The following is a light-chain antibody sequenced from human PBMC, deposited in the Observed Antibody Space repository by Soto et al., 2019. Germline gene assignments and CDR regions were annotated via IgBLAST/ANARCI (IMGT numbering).Light chain of an antibody. CDR3: SSYAGSNNWV. CDR1: SSDIGGYNY. J-gene: IGLJ3*02. CDR2: EVS. V-gene: IGLV2-8*02. Sequence: QSALTQPPSASRSPGQSVTISCTGTSSDIGGYNYASWYQQHPGKAPKLMIYEVSKRTSGVPDRFYGSKSGNTASLTVSGLQAEDEAEYYCSSYAGSNNWVFGGGTELTVL.